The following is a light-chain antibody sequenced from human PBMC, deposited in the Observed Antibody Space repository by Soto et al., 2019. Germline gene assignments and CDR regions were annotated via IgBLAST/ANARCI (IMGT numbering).Light chain of an antibody. V-gene: IGKV1-33*01. J-gene: IGKJ4*01. Sequence: DIPMTQSPSSLSVSVGDRVTISCQATQGVGNYVNWYQHKPGKAPKLLIYDASDLATGVPSRISGSGSGTYFTFTISSQRPEDTATYFCQQYADLPLTFGGGTKVEIK. CDR2: DAS. CDR3: QQYADLPLT. CDR1: QGVGNY.